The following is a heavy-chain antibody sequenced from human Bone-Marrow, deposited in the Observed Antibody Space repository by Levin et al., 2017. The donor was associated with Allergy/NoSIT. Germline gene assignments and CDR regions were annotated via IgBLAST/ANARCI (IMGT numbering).Heavy chain of an antibody. CDR3: AIGEYDFRSGKPRSFDY. J-gene: IGHJ4*02. CDR1: GSTLSEVS. CDR2: FDQETDET. V-gene: IGHV1-24*01. Sequence: ASVKVSCKVSGSTLSEVSVNWVRQSPGEGLEWMGRFDQETDETDTAQKFQGRVTVTEDTSTDTGYLELSGLRSDDTAVYYFAIGEYDFRSGKPRSFDYWGQGTLIIVSS. D-gene: IGHD3-3*01.